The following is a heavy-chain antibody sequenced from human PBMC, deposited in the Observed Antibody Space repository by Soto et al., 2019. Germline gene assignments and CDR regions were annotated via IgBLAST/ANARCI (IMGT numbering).Heavy chain of an antibody. CDR2: ISSSSSTI. Sequence: GGSLRLSCAASGFTFSSYSMNWVRQAPGKGLEWVSYISSSSSTIYYADSVKGRFTISRDNAKNSLYLQMNSLRAEDTAVYYCPRDSGTGYCSGGSCYGDMDVWGKGTTVTVSS. CDR3: PRDSGTGYCSGGSCYGDMDV. J-gene: IGHJ6*03. V-gene: IGHV3-48*01. CDR1: GFTFSSYS. D-gene: IGHD2-15*01.